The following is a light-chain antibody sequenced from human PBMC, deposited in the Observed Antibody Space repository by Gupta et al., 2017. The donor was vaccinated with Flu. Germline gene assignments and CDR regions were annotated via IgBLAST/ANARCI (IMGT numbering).Light chain of an antibody. CDR3: CSYDKSSPFGV. CDR1: SNDVGNYNC. V-gene: IGLV2-23*02. CDR2: VVS. J-gene: IGLJ3*02. Sequence: TISCPGTSNDVGNYNCVSCDQQYPGKSHKVLMYVVSERPSGISDRFAGSKSGNTASLTISGLQAEDEGAYYWCSYDKSSPFGVFGGGTSLTVL.